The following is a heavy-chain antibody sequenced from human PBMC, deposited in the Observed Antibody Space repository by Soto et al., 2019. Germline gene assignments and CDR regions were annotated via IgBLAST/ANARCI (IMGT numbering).Heavy chain of an antibody. Sequence: GGSLRLSCAASGFTFSSYAMSWVRQAPGKGLEWVSAMSGSGGSTYYADSVKGRFTISRDNSKNTLYLQMNSLRAEDTAVYYCAKDAKNWRTPRPMDVWGQGTTVTVSS. D-gene: IGHD2-2*01. CDR1: GFTFSSYA. CDR3: AKDAKNWRTPRPMDV. V-gene: IGHV3-23*01. J-gene: IGHJ6*02. CDR2: MSGSGGST.